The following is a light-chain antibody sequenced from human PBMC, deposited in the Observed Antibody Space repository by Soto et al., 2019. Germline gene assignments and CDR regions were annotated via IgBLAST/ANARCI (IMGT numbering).Light chain of an antibody. V-gene: IGLV2-14*01. CDR3: SSYTSGSTLYV. J-gene: IGLJ1*01. Sequence: QSALTQPASVSGSPGQSITISCTGTSSDVGSYNYVSWYQHHPGKAPRLMIYASSNRPSGVSHRFSGSRSGNTASLTISGLQAEDEADYYCSSYTSGSTLYVFGNGTKLTV. CDR2: ASS. CDR1: SSDVGSYNY.